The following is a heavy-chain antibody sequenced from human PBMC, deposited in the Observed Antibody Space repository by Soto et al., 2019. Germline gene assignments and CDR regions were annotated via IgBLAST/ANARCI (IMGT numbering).Heavy chain of an antibody. CDR2: IYWNDDK. D-gene: IGHD3-3*01. V-gene: IGHV2-5*01. J-gene: IGHJ6*02. Sequence: GSGPTLVNPTQTLTLTCTFSGFSLSTSGVGVGWIRQPPGKALEWLALIYWNDDKRYSPSLKSRLTITKDTSKNQVVLTMTNMDPVDTATYYCAHSRLVTIFGAIYYYYGMDFWGQGSSVTVSS. CDR3: AHSRLVTIFGAIYYYYGMDF. CDR1: GFSLSTSGVG.